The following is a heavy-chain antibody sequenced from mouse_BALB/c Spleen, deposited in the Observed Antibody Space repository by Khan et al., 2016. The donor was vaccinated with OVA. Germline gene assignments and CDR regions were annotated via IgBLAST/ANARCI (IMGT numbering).Heavy chain of an antibody. CDR2: ISNGGGST. CDR3: AKVYGNYAMDY. J-gene: IGHJ4*01. D-gene: IGHD2-1*01. Sequence: EVQVVESGGGLVQPGGSLKLSCATSGFTFSDYYMYWVRQTPEKRLEWVAYISNGGGSTYYQDTVKGRVTISRDNAKNTLYLQMSRLKSEDTARYYCAKVYGNYAMDYWGQGTSVTVSS. CDR1: GFTFSDYY. V-gene: IGHV5-12*02.